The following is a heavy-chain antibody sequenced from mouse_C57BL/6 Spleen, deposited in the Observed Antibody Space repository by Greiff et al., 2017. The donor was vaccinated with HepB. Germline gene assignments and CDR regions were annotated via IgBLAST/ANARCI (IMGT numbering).Heavy chain of an antibody. J-gene: IGHJ4*01. D-gene: IGHD2-4*01. CDR1: GYTFTDYY. CDR2: INPYNGGT. Sequence: EVQLQQSGPVLVKPGASVKMSCKASGYTFTDYYMNWVKQSHGKSLEWIGVINPYNGGTSYNQKFKGKATLTVDKSSSTAYMELNSLTSEDSAVYYCARNDYDGYAMDYWGQGTSVTVSS. CDR3: ARNDYDGYAMDY. V-gene: IGHV1-19*01.